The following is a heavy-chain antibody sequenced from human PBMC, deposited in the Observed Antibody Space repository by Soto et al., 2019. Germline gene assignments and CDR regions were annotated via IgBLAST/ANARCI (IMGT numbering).Heavy chain of an antibody. V-gene: IGHV1-69*13. J-gene: IGHJ5*02. CDR3: AFSRTVMLESQFAP. CDR2: IIPIFGTA. CDR1: GGTFSSYA. D-gene: IGHD3-16*01. Sequence: SVKVSCKASGGTFSSYAISWVRQAPGQGLEWMGGIIPIFGTANYAQKFQGRVTITADESTSTAYMELSSLRSEDTAVYYCAFSRTVMLESQFAPWGQGSLVPGSS.